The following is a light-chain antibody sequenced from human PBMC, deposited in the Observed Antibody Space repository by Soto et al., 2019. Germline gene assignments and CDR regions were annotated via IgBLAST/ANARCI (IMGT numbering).Light chain of an antibody. V-gene: IGKV3-15*01. J-gene: IGKJ1*01. CDR2: GAS. CDR3: QQYNNWPRT. Sequence: EIVMTQSPATLSVSPWERATLSCRASQSVSSNLAWYQQKPGQGPRLLIYGASTRATGIPGRFSGSGSGTEFTLTISSLQSEDFAVYYCQQYNNWPRTCGQGTKVDIK. CDR1: QSVSSN.